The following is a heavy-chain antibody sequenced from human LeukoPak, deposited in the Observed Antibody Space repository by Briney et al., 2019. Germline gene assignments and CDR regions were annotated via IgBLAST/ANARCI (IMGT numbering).Heavy chain of an antibody. Sequence: GGSLRLSCAASGFTFSSYAMSWVRQAPGKGLEWVSAISGSGGSTYYADSVKGRFTISRDNSKNTLYLQMNSLRAEDTAVYYCAKDGLANMAAAGYFQHWGQGTLVTVSS. V-gene: IGHV3-23*01. D-gene: IGHD6-13*01. CDR2: ISGSGGST. J-gene: IGHJ1*01. CDR1: GFTFSSYA. CDR3: AKDGLANMAAAGYFQH.